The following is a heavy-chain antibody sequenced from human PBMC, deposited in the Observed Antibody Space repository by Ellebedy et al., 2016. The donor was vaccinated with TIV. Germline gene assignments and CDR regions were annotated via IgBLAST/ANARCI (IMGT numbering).Heavy chain of an antibody. Sequence: ASVKVSCXASGYTFTSYAMHWVRQAPGQGLEWMGWISAYNGNTNYAQKLQGRVTMTTDTSTSTAYMELRSLRSDDTAVYYCARGLTNPNIAAAGTRWFDPWGQGTLVTVSS. CDR2: ISAYNGNT. V-gene: IGHV1-18*01. CDR3: ARGLTNPNIAAAGTRWFDP. CDR1: GYTFTSYA. J-gene: IGHJ5*02. D-gene: IGHD6-13*01.